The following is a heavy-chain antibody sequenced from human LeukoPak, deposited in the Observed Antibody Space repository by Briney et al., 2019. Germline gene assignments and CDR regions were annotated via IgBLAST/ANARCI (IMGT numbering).Heavy chain of an antibody. D-gene: IGHD6-13*01. J-gene: IGHJ4*02. CDR2: IQKDGSGI. CDR3: ARIAAVGSRQFDS. Sequence: GGSLRLSCAASGFTFSASWMSWVRQAPGKGLEWVANIQKDGSGIAYVDSVKGRFTISRDNAKNSLFLQMTSLTAADTAVYFCARIAAVGSRQFDSWAQGTHVSVSS. CDR1: GFTFSASW. V-gene: IGHV3-7*05.